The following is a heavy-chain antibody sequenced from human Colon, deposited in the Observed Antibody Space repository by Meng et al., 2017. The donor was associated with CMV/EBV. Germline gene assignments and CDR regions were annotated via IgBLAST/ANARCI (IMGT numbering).Heavy chain of an antibody. CDR3: ARVDSDTSGYYGPDF. Sequence: ASVKVSCKASGYTFTDRYIQWVRQAPGQGLEWMGWINPNTGGTTYEPNFHGRVTLTRDTSISTVYMEVTRLTSDDTAMYYCARVDSDTSGYYGPDFWGQGTMVTVSS. D-gene: IGHD3-22*01. V-gene: IGHV1-2*02. J-gene: IGHJ3*01. CDR2: INPNTGGT. CDR1: GYTFTDRY.